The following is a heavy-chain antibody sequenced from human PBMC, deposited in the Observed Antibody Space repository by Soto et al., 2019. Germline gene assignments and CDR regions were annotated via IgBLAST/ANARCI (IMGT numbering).Heavy chain of an antibody. J-gene: IGHJ3*02. CDR2: IYYSGST. CDR3: ARNGPELQIGVAFDI. D-gene: IGHD1-7*01. CDR1: GGSISSYY. V-gene: IGHV4-59*01. Sequence: SETLSLTCTVSGGSISSYYWSWIRQPPGKGLEWIGYIYYSGSTNYNPSLKSRVTISVDTSKNQFSLKLSSVTAADTAVYYCARNGPELQIGVAFDIWGQGTMVTVSS.